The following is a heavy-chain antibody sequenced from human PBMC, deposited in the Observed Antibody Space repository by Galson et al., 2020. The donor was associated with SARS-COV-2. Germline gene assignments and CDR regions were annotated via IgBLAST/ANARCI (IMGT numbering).Heavy chain of an antibody. V-gene: IGHV1-46*01. CDR1: GYTFPNYY. CDR2: INPSGGNT. D-gene: IGHD3-22*01. J-gene: IGHJ4*02. CDR3: ARASFYDKSGFYMYFFDY. Sequence: ASVKVSCKTSGYTFPNYYIHWLRQAPGQGLEWVGVINPSGGNTNYAQKFQGRVTMTRDTSTNTVYLELSSLRSEDTALYYCARASFYDKSGFYMYFFDYWGQGTLVTVSS.